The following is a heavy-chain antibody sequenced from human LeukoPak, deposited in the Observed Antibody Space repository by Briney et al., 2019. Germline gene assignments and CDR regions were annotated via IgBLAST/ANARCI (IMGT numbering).Heavy chain of an antibody. V-gene: IGHV3-48*03. J-gene: IGHJ4*02. CDR3: ARSSGHFDS. Sequence: GGSLRLSCAASGFTFSFYEMNWVRQAPGKGLEWIAYISGSGQNMHYADSVKGRFIISRDNAKNSVYLQMNSLRAEDTATYYCARSSGHFDSWGQGTLVTVSS. D-gene: IGHD6-19*01. CDR1: GFTFSFYE. CDR2: ISGSGQNM.